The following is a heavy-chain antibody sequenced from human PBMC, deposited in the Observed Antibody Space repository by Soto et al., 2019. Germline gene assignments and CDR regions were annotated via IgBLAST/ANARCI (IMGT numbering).Heavy chain of an antibody. CDR3: ARSPSLNYYYYGMDV. Sequence: PGESLKISCKGSGYSFTSYWIGWVRQMPGKGLEWMGIIYPGDSDTRYSPSFQGQVTISADKSISTAYLQWSSLKASDTAMYYCARSPSLNYYYYGMDVWGQGTTVTVSS. D-gene: IGHD3-16*01. CDR2: IYPGDSDT. CDR1: GYSFTSYW. J-gene: IGHJ6*02. V-gene: IGHV5-51*01.